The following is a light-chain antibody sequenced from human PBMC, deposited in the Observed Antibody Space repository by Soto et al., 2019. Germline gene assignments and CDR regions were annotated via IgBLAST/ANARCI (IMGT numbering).Light chain of an antibody. CDR3: LQHKTYPWT. Sequence: DIPMTQSPSSLSASVGDRVTITCRASQGIRRDLGWFQQKPGKAPKRLIYAAGSLESGVPSRFSGSGSGTEFTLTISSLQPEDFATDFCLQHKTYPWTFGQGTKVEIK. CDR2: AAG. CDR1: QGIRRD. J-gene: IGKJ1*01. V-gene: IGKV1-17*01.